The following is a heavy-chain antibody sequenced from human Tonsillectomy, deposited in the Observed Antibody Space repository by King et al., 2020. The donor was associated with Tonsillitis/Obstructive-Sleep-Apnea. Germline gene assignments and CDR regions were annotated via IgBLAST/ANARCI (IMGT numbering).Heavy chain of an antibody. V-gene: IGHV4-4*07. Sequence: QLQESGPGLVKPSETLSLTCTVSGGSISSYYWSWIRQPAGKGLEWIGRIYTSWSTNYNPSLKSRVTISVDTSKNQFSLKPSSVTAADTAVYYCAGGRDCSSTSCNNWFDPWGQGTLVTVSS. CDR2: IYTSWST. J-gene: IGHJ5*02. D-gene: IGHD2-2*01. CDR1: GGSISSYY. CDR3: AGGRDCSSTSCNNWFDP.